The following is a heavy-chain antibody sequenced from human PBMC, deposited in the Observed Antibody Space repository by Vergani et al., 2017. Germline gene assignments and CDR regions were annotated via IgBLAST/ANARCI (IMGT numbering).Heavy chain of an antibody. D-gene: IGHD3-9*01. V-gene: IGHV3-23*04. Sequence: EVQLVESGGGLVQPGGSLRLSCAASGFTFSSYDMHWVRQATGKGLEWVSAISGSGGSTYYADSVKGRFTISRDNSKNTLYLQMNSLRAEDTAVYYCARDGKRDGIILRYFDWLLGEFDYWGQGTLVTVSS. CDR3: ARDGKRDGIILRYFDWLLGEFDY. CDR2: ISGSGGST. J-gene: IGHJ4*02. CDR1: GFTFSSYD.